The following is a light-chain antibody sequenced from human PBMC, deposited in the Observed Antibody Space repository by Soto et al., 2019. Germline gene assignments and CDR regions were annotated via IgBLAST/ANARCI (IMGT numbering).Light chain of an antibody. V-gene: IGLV2-11*01. J-gene: IGLJ3*02. CDR3: TSYAGSNIWV. CDR1: RSDIGGYDY. CDR2: DVN. Sequence: QSVLTQPRSVSGSPGQSVTISCTGTRSDIGGYDYVSWYQQHPTKAPKLMIYDVNKRPSGVPDRFSGSKSGNTASLTISGLQAEDEADYYCTSYAGSNIWVFGGGTKLTVL.